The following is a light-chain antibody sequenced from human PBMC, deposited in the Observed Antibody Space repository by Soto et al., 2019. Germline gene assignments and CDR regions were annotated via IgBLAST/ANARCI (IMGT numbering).Light chain of an antibody. J-gene: IGKJ1*01. CDR2: AAS. Sequence: EVVLTQSPGTLSLSPGERATLACRASESVSTSYFAWYQQKRGQAPRLLIYAASNRATGIPDRFTGTGSGTDFILTINRLEPADFGVYYCQQYGRSPWTFGQGTRVDI. CDR1: ESVSTSY. V-gene: IGKV3-20*01. CDR3: QQYGRSPWT.